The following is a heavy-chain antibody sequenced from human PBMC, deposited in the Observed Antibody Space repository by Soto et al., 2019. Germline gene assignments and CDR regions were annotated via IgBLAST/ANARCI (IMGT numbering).Heavy chain of an antibody. J-gene: IGHJ1*01. CDR1: GGSFSGYY. Sequence: SETLSLTCAVYGGSFSGYYWSWIRQPPGKGLEWIGEINHSGSTNSNPSLKSRVTISVDTSKNQFSLKLSSVTAADTAVYYCARGRGEQLVYFQHWGQGTLVTVYS. CDR3: ARGRGEQLVYFQH. CDR2: INHSGST. D-gene: IGHD6-13*01. V-gene: IGHV4-34*01.